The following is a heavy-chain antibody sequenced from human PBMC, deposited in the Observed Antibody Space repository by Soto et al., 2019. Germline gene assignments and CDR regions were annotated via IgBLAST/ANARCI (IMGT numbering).Heavy chain of an antibody. CDR2: IKSKTDGGTT. CDR1: GFTFSNAW. J-gene: IGHJ5*02. D-gene: IGHD3-9*01. CDR3: TTDLSYYDILTGRRAIDP. Sequence: GGSLRLSCAASGFTFSNAWMNWVRQAPGKGLEWVGRIKSKTDGGTTDYAAPVKGRFTISRDDSKNTLYLQMNSLKTEDTAVYYCTTDLSYYDILTGRRAIDPWGQGTLVTVSS. V-gene: IGHV3-15*07.